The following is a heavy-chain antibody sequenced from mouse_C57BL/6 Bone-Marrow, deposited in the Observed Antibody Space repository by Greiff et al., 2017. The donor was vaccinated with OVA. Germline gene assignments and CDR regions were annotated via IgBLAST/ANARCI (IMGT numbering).Heavy chain of an antibody. CDR1: GYTFTDYE. V-gene: IGHV1-15*01. CDR2: IDPETGGT. CDR3: TRMGDYDGY. D-gene: IGHD2-4*01. Sequence: VQLQEPGAELVRPGASVTLSCKASGYTFTDYEMHWVKQTPVHGLEWIGAIDPETGGTAYNQKFKGKAILTADKSSSTAYMELRSLTSEDSAVYYCTRMGDYDGYWGQGTTLTVSS. J-gene: IGHJ2*01.